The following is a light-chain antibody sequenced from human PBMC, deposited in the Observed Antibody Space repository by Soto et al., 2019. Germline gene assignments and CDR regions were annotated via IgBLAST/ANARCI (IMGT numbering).Light chain of an antibody. CDR1: TNDVGAYSY. CDR2: AVV. V-gene: IGLV2-14*01. Sequence: QSALTQPASVSGSPGQSITISCTGTTNDVGAYSYVSWYQQFPGKAPKLIIYAVVNRPSGISPRFSGSKSGSTASLTISGLQAEDGADYYCSSYTKGRTVVFGGGTQLTVL. J-gene: IGLJ2*01. CDR3: SSYTKGRTVV.